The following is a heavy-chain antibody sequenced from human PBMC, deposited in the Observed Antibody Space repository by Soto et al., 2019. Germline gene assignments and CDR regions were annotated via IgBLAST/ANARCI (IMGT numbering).Heavy chain of an antibody. CDR3: AREYDSSGYYPETDAFDI. D-gene: IGHD3-22*01. Sequence: QVQLQESGPGLVKPSQTLSLTCTVSGGSISSGGYYWSWIRQHPGKGLEWIGYIYYSGSTYYNPSLKSRLTISVDTSKNQFTRKLSSVTAADTAVYYCAREYDSSGYYPETDAFDIWGQGTMVTVSS. CDR1: GGSISSGGYY. CDR2: IYYSGST. J-gene: IGHJ3*02. V-gene: IGHV4-31*03.